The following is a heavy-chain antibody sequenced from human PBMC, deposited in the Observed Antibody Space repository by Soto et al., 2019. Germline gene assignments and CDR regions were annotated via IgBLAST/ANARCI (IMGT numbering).Heavy chain of an antibody. Sequence: EVQLLESGGGLVQPGGSLRLSCAASGFTFSSYAMSLVRQAPGKGLEWVSAISGSGGSTYYADSVKGRFTISRDNSKNTLYLQMNSLRAEDTALYYCAKRRLVAVPAASTSWFDPWGQGTLVTVSS. D-gene: IGHD2-2*01. CDR3: AKRRLVAVPAASTSWFDP. J-gene: IGHJ5*02. CDR2: ISGSGGST. CDR1: GFTFSSYA. V-gene: IGHV3-23*01.